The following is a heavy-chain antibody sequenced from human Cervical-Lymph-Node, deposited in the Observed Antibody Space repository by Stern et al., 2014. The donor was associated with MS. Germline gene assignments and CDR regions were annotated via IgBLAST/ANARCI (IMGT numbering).Heavy chain of an antibody. CDR3: ARDHCSGGSCYEYFQH. D-gene: IGHD2-15*01. Sequence: VHLVESGAEVKKPGSSVKVSCKASGGTFSSYAISWVRQAPGQGLEWMGGIIPIFGTANYAPKVQGSVTITADDYPTTAHMDMSSLRSEDTAVYYCARDHCSGGSCYEYFQHWGQGTLVTVSS. V-gene: IGHV1-69*01. CDR2: IIPIFGTA. CDR1: GGTFSSYA. J-gene: IGHJ1*01.